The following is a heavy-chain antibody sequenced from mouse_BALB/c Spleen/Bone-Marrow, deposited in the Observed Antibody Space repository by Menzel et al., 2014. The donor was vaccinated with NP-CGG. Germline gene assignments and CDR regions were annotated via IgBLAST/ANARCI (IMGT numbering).Heavy chain of an antibody. J-gene: IGHJ4*01. CDR1: GFTFSSFG. D-gene: IGHD2-4*01. Sequence: VKLQESGGGLVQPGGSRKLSCAASGFTFSSFGMHWVRQAPEKGLEWVAYISNGSSTIYYADTVKGRFTISRDNPKNTLFLQMTSLMLEDPAIYYCARKGAMITRYYAMDYWGQGTSVTVSS. CDR2: ISNGSSTI. CDR3: ARKGAMITRYYAMDY. V-gene: IGHV5-17*02.